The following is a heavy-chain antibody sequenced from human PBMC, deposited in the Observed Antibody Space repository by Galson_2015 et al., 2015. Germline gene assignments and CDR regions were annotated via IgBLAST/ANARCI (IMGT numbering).Heavy chain of an antibody. CDR1: GDSISTYS. CDR2: TYYIGNA. V-gene: IGHV4-59*01. D-gene: IGHD1-26*01. CDR3: ARDGKVANAFDI. J-gene: IGHJ3*02. Sequence: ATLSLSCTVSGDSISTYSWSWLRQPPGRGLEWIGYTYYIGNATYNPSLKGRVTISIDMSENQFYLQLSSVTAADTAVYYCARDGKVANAFDIWGQGTMVTVSS.